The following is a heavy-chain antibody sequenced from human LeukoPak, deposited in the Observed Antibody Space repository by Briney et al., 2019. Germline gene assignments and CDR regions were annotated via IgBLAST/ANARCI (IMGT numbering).Heavy chain of an antibody. V-gene: IGHV3-72*01. J-gene: IGHJ3*02. CDR2: SRNKGNSYST. Sequence: PGGSLRLSCAASGLSLSDHYMDWVRQAPGKGLEWVGRSRNKGNSYSTEYAESVKGRFTISRDDSKNSLYLQMNSLKTEDAAVYYCARPQSVTWSTAAFDIWGQGTMVTVSS. D-gene: IGHD2-21*02. CDR1: GLSLSDHY. CDR3: ARPQSVTWSTAAFDI.